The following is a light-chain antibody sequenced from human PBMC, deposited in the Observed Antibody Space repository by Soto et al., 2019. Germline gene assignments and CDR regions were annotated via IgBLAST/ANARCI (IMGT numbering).Light chain of an antibody. V-gene: IGKV1-27*01. Sequence: EIQMTQSQSSFSASVGDRVTITCRASQGISNYLAWYQQKPGKVPKLLIYAESTLQSGVPSRFSGSGSGTDFTLTISSLQPEDVATYYCQKYNSALPTFGQGTKLEIK. CDR2: AES. J-gene: IGKJ2*01. CDR3: QKYNSALPT. CDR1: QGISNY.